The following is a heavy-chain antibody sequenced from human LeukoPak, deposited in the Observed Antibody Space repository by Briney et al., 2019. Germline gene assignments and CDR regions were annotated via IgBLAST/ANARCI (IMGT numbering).Heavy chain of an antibody. CDR1: GFTFSSYA. CDR3: AGHRRGSYAIS. J-gene: IGHJ4*02. V-gene: IGHV3-53*04. CDR2: IYSGGST. Sequence: TGRSLRLSCAASGFTFSSYAMHWVGQAPGKGLEWVSVIYSGGSTYYADSVKGRFTISRHNSKNTLYLQMNSLRAEDTAVYYCAGHRRGSYAISWGQGTLVTVSS. D-gene: IGHD1-26*01.